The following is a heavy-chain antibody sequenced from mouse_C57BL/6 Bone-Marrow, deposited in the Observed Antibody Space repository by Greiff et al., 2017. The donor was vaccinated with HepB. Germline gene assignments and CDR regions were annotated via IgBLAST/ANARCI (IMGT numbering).Heavy chain of an antibody. D-gene: IGHD1-1*01. V-gene: IGHV1-54*01. CDR3: ARLTTVVATD. J-gene: IGHJ2*01. CDR1: GYAFTNYL. CDR2: INPGSGGT. Sequence: VQVVESGAELVRPGTSVKVSCKASGYAFTNYLIEWVKQRPGQGLEWIGVINPGSGGTNYNEKFKGKATLTADKSSSTAYMQLSSLTSEDSAVYFCARLTTVVATDWGQGTTLTVSS.